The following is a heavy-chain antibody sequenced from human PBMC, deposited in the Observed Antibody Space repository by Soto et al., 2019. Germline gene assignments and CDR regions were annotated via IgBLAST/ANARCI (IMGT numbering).Heavy chain of an antibody. CDR2: MYDSGSA. Sequence: QLQLQESGSGLVKPSETLSLTCAVSGGSISSGGYSWSWIRQPPGKGLEWIGYMYDSGSAYYNPSLKSRVTISMDRSKNQFSLMLTSMTAADTGVYYCARYAGGGTYYFDYWGQGTLVTVSS. D-gene: IGHD1-1*01. CDR3: ARYAGGGTYYFDY. CDR1: GGSISSGGYS. V-gene: IGHV4-30-2*01. J-gene: IGHJ4*02.